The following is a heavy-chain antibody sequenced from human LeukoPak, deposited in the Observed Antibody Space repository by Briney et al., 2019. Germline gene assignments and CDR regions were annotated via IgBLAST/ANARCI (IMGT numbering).Heavy chain of an antibody. D-gene: IGHD2-15*01. CDR2: IYTSGST. Sequence: SQTLSLTCTVSGGSISSGSYYWNWIRQPAGTGLEWIGRIYTSGSTNYNPSLKGRVTISVDTSKNQFSLKLSSVTAADTAVYYCASSLVVVVAATPGFDYWGQGTLVTVSS. J-gene: IGHJ4*02. V-gene: IGHV4-61*02. CDR1: GGSISSGSYY. CDR3: ASSLVVVVAATPGFDY.